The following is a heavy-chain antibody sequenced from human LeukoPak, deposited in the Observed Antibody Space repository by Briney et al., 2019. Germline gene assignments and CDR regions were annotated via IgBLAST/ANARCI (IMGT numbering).Heavy chain of an antibody. CDR3: ASCNWDDAFDI. Sequence: SETLSLTCTVSGGSISSGGYYWSWIRQPPGKGLEWIGYIFQSGTTYFNPSLKSRVTISVDRSKNQFSLKLSSVTAADTAVYYCASCNWDDAFDIWGQGTMVTVSS. V-gene: IGHV4-30-2*01. CDR2: IFQSGTT. J-gene: IGHJ3*02. D-gene: IGHD7-27*01. CDR1: GGSISSGGYY.